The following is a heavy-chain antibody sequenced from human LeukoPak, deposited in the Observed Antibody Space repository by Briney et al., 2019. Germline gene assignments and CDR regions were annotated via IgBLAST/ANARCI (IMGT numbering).Heavy chain of an antibody. D-gene: IGHD5-24*01. CDR2: ISAYNGNT. CDR3: ARAMSRDGYNWNWFDP. V-gene: IGHV1-18*01. J-gene: IGHJ5*02. Sequence: ASVKVSCKASGYTFTSYGISWVRQAPGQGLEWMGWISAYNGNTNYAQKLQGRVTMTTDTSTSTAYMELRSLRSDDTAVYYCARAMSRDGYNWNWFDPWGQGTLVTVSS. CDR1: GYTFTSYG.